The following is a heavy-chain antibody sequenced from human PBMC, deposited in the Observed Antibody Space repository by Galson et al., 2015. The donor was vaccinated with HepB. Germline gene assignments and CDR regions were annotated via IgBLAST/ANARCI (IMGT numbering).Heavy chain of an antibody. Sequence: SLRLSCAASGVTIPSYSMNWVRKAPGKGLEWLAYISAGSTTVHYAASGRGRFTIPRDNAKNFLDLHMNSLRGEDTAVYYCARNPASYDYFNMDVWGHGTTVTVSS. CDR1: GVTIPSYS. V-gene: IGHV3-48*01. J-gene: IGHJ6*02. CDR2: ISAGSTTV. CDR3: ARNPASYDYFNMDV.